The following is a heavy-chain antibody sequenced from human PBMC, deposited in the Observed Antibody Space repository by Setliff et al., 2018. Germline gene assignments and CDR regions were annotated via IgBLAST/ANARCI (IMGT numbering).Heavy chain of an antibody. D-gene: IGHD3-10*01. Sequence: PGESLKISCKGSGYNFGTYWINWVRQMPGRGLEWMGRIDPSDSYTNYNPSFQGHVTLSADKSSGTAFLQWSGLKASDTAMYYCARAPEATSTSYYNPFDSWGQGTLVT. J-gene: IGHJ4*02. CDR2: IDPSDSYT. V-gene: IGHV5-10-1*01. CDR1: GYNFGTYW. CDR3: ARAPEATSTSYYNPFDS.